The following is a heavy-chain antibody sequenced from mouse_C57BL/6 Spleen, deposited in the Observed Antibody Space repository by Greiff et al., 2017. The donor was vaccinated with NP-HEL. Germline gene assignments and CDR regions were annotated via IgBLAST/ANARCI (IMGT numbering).Heavy chain of an antibody. D-gene: IGHD1-1*01. CDR2: IYPGSGST. Sequence: QVQLQQPGAELVKPGASVKMSCKASGYTFTSYWLTWVQQRPGQGLEWIGDIYPGSGSTHYTGKFKSKATLTVAPSSSTAYVQLSSLTSEDSAVYYCARITTVVGNYWGQGTTLTVSS. V-gene: IGHV1-55*01. CDR3: ARITTVVGNY. CDR1: GYTFTSYW. J-gene: IGHJ2*01.